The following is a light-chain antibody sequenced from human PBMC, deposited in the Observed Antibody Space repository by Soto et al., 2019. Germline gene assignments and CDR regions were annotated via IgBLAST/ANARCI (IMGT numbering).Light chain of an antibody. Sequence: DIVMTQSPAILSASPGEKVTLSCRASRSIESYLAWFQHKPGQAPSLLIFGATTRAPDVPPRFSGGGSGTEFTLTISSLRSEDSAIYFCQQYHAWPPGTFGGGTTVEI. CDR3: QQYHAWPPGT. J-gene: IGKJ4*01. CDR2: GAT. CDR1: RSIESY. V-gene: IGKV3-15*01.